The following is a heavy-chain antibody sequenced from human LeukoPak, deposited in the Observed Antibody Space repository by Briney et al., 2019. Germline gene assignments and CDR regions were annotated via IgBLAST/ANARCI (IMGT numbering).Heavy chain of an antibody. Sequence: SETLSLTCTVSGGSISSSSYYWGWIRQPPGKGLEWIGSIYYSGSTYYNPSLKSRVTISVDTSKNQFSLKLSSVTAAGTAVYYCARFYYDSSGYYDYWGQGTLVTVSS. V-gene: IGHV4-39*07. CDR3: ARFYYDSSGYYDY. CDR1: GGSISSSSYY. J-gene: IGHJ4*02. D-gene: IGHD3-22*01. CDR2: IYYSGST.